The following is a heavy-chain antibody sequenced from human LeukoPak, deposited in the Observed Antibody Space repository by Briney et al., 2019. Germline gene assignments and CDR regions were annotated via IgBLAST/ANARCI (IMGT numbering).Heavy chain of an antibody. D-gene: IGHD6-13*01. CDR2: IYSGGST. CDR3: ARVNLYSSSWYYDY. CDR1: GFTVSSNY. J-gene: IGHJ4*02. Sequence: GGSLRLSCAASGFTVSSNYMSWVRQAPGRGLEWVSVIYSGGSTYYADSVKGRFTISRDNSKNTLYLQMNSLRAEDTAVYYCARVNLYSSSWYYDYWGQGTLVTVSS. V-gene: IGHV3-66*01.